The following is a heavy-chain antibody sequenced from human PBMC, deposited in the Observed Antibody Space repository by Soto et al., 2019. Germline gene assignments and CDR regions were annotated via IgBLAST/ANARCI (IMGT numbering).Heavy chain of an antibody. Sequence: GGSLRLSCAASGFTFSSYSMNWVRQAPGKGLEWVSYISSSSSTIYYADSVKGRFTISRDNAKNSLYLQMNSLRDEDTAVYYCARGNTRAPYFYGSWSRFDYWGQGTLVTVFS. D-gene: IGHD3-10*01. J-gene: IGHJ4*02. CDR2: ISSSSSTI. CDR3: ARGNTRAPYFYGSWSRFDY. V-gene: IGHV3-48*02. CDR1: GFTFSSYS.